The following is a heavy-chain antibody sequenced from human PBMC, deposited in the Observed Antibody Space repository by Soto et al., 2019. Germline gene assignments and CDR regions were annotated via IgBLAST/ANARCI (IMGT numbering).Heavy chain of an antibody. Sequence: ASVKVSCKASGYTFTSYDINWVRQATGQGLEWMGWMNPNSGNTGYAQKFQGRVTMTRNTSISTAYMELSSLRSEDTAVYYCARLLWFGETRGYYYYMDVWGKGTTVTVSS. CDR2: MNPNSGNT. V-gene: IGHV1-8*01. J-gene: IGHJ6*03. CDR1: GYTFTSYD. D-gene: IGHD3-10*01. CDR3: ARLLWFGETRGYYYYMDV.